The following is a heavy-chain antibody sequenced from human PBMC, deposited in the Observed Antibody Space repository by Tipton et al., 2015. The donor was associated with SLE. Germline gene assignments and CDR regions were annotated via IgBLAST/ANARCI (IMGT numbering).Heavy chain of an antibody. CDR3: ARGVIAAVKGWFDP. CDR2: INHSGST. CDR1: GGSFSGHY. V-gene: IGHV4-34*01. J-gene: IGHJ5*02. D-gene: IGHD6-13*01. Sequence: TLSLTCAVYGGSFSGHYWSWIRQPPGKGLEWIGEINHSGSTNYNPSLKSRVTISVDTSKNQFSLKLSSVTAADTAVYYCARGVIAAVKGWFDPWGQGTLVTVSS.